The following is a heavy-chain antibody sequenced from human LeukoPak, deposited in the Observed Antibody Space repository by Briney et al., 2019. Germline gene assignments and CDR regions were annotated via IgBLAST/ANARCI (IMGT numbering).Heavy chain of an antibody. J-gene: IGHJ4*02. CDR1: GFTFSNAW. CDR2: INPDGSGK. CDR3: ASKQGDY. V-gene: IGHV3-7*01. Sequence: GGSLRLSCAASGFTFSNAWMSWVRQAPGKGLEWVANINPDGSGKYYVDSVKGRFTISRDNAKKSLYLQMNSLRAEDTAVYYCASKQGDYWGQGTLVTVSS.